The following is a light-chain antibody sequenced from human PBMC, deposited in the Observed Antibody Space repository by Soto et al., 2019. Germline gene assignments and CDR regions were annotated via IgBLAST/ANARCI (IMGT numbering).Light chain of an antibody. CDR1: SSNIGAGYD. CDR2: GNS. Sequence: QSVLTQPPSVSGAPGQRVTISCTGSSSNIGAGYDVHWYQQLPGTAPKLLIYGNSNRPSGVPDRFPGSKSGTSASLAITGLQAEDEADYCCQAYDSSVRSVVFGGGTKLTVL. CDR3: QAYDSSVRSVV. V-gene: IGLV1-40*01. J-gene: IGLJ2*01.